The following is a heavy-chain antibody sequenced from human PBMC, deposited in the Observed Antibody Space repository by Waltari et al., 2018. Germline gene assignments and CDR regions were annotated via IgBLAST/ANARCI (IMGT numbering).Heavy chain of an antibody. V-gene: IGHV3-11*04. CDR2: ISTSGSMI. Sequence: QVQLVESGGGLGKPGGSLSLSGAASGFTFSDYHMSWIREAPGKGLEWLSYISTSGSMIYYADSVKGRFTISRDNAKNSVYLQMNSLRVEDTAVYYCASGEGVWGQGTLVTVSS. J-gene: IGHJ4*02. CDR1: GFTFSDYH. CDR3: ASGEGV.